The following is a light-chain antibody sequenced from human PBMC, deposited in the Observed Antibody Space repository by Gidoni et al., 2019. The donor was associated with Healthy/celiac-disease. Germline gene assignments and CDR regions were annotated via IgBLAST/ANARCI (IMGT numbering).Light chain of an antibody. J-gene: IGKJ1*01. CDR2: DAS. Sequence: EIVLTQSPATLSLSPGERATLSCGASHSGSSSYLAWYQHKHGLAPRLLTYDASSSATGIPDRVSGSGSGTDFTLTISILDPEDFAVYYCQRYGSSPRTFGQGIKVEIK. V-gene: IGKV3D-20*01. CDR3: QRYGSSPRT. CDR1: HSGSSSY.